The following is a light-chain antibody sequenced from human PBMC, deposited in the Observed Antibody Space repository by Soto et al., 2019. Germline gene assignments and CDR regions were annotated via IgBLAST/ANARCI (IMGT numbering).Light chain of an antibody. J-gene: IGLJ1*01. V-gene: IGLV2-14*01. CDR1: SSDLGAYNY. CDR2: EVS. Sequence: QSALTQSASVSGSPGQSITISCTGTSSDLGAYNYVSWYQQHPGKAPKLMIYEVSNRPSGVSNRFSGSKSGNTASLTISGLQDEDEADYYCSSYTGSSTPYVFGTGTKLTVL. CDR3: SSYTGSSTPYV.